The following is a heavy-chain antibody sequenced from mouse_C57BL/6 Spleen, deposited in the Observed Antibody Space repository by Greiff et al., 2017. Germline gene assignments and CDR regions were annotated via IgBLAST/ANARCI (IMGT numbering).Heavy chain of an antibody. J-gene: IGHJ2*01. Sequence: LVESGPELVKPGASVKISCKASGYTFTDYYINWVKQRPGQGLEWIGWIYPGSGNTKYNEKFKGKATLTVDTSSSTAYMQLSSLTSEDAAVYFCARSVAYYFDYWGQGTTLTVSS. CDR1: GYTFTDYY. CDR2: IYPGSGNT. V-gene: IGHV1-84*01. D-gene: IGHD1-1*02. CDR3: ARSVAYYFDY.